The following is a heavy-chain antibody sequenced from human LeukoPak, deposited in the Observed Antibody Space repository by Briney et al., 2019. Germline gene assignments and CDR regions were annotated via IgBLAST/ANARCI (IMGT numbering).Heavy chain of an antibody. CDR1: GFTFSGYA. CDR2: SSGSGGST. D-gene: IGHD2-15*01. J-gene: IGHJ4*02. Sequence: GGSLRLSCAASGFTFSGYAMSWVRQAPGKGLEWVSASSGSGGSTYYADSVKGRFTLSRDNSKNTLYLQMNSLRAEDTAVYYCATLGQRYCSGGSCYTSGSSDYWGQGTLVTVSS. CDR3: ATLGQRYCSGGSCYTSGSSDY. V-gene: IGHV3-23*01.